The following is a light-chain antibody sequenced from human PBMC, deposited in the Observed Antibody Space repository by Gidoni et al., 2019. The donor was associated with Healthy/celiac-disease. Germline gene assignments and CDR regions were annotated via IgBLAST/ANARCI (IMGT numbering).Light chain of an antibody. CDR1: SSDVGGYNY. Sequence: QSALTQPRSVSGSPGQSVTISCTGTSSDVGGYNYVSWYQQHPGKAPKLMIYDVSKRPSGVPDRFSGPKSGNTASLTISGLQAEDEADYYCCSYAGSYFPYVFGTGTKVTVL. CDR2: DVS. J-gene: IGLJ1*01. V-gene: IGLV2-11*01. CDR3: CSYAGSYFPYV.